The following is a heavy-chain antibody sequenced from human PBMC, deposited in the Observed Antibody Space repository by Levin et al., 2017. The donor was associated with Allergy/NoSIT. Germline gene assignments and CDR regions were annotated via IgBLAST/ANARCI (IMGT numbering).Heavy chain of an antibody. CDR3: ARAPDYGGNSHWFDP. J-gene: IGHJ5*02. CDR1: GGSISSYY. Sequence: SCTVSGGSISSYYWSWIRQPPGKGLEWIGYIYYSGSTNYNPSLKSRVTISVDTSKNQFSLKLSSVTAADTAVYYCARAPDYGGNSHWFDPWGQGTLVTVSS. D-gene: IGHD4-23*01. V-gene: IGHV4-59*01. CDR2: IYYSGST.